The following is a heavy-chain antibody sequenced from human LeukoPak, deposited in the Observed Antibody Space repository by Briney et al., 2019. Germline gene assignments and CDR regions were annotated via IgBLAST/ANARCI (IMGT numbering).Heavy chain of an antibody. J-gene: IGHJ4*02. V-gene: IGHV1-69*04. D-gene: IGHD3-22*01. CDR2: IIPILDIA. CDR3: ARAPTYYYDSSGYYQDY. Sequence: SVKVSCKASGGTFSSYAISWARQAPGQGLEWMGRIIPILDIANYAQKFQGRVTITADKSTSTAYMELSSLRSEDTAVYYCARAPTYYYDSSGYYQDYWGQGTLVTVSS. CDR1: GGTFSSYA.